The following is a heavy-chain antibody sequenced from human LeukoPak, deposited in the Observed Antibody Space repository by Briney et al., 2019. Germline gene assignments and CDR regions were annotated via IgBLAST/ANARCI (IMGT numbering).Heavy chain of an antibody. CDR1: GFDFNTYG. V-gene: IGHV3-43*02. Sequence: GGSLRLSCAASGFDFNTYGIHWVRQAPGKGLEWVSLISGDGVSTFYADSVKGRFSISRDNSKNSLSLEMNSLRTEDTAMYYCARESGKFDYWGQGTLVAVSS. CDR2: ISGDGVST. CDR3: ARESGKFDY. J-gene: IGHJ4*02.